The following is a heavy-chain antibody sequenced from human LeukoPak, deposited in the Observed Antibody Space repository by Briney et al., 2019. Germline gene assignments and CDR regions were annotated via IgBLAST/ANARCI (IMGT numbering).Heavy chain of an antibody. D-gene: IGHD2-15*01. CDR1: GYTLTELS. Sequence: GSSVKVSCKVSGYTLTELSMHWVRQAPGKGLEWMGGFDPEDGETIYAQKFQGRVTITRDTSASTAYMELSSLRSEDTAVYYCARDMKVGSVAAPYFDYWGQGTLVTVSS. CDR2: FDPEDGET. CDR3: ARDMKVGSVAAPYFDY. V-gene: IGHV1-24*01. J-gene: IGHJ4*02.